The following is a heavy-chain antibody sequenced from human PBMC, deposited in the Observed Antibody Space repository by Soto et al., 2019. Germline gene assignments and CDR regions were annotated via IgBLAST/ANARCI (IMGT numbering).Heavy chain of an antibody. Sequence: QVQLVESGGGVVQPGRSLRLSCAASGFTFSSYGMHWVRQAPGKGLEWVAVISYDGSNKYYADSVKGRFTISRDNSKNTLYLQMNSLRAEDTAVYYCAKERGYAGLAVYWGQGTLVTVSS. CDR3: AKERGYAGLAVY. J-gene: IGHJ4*02. CDR2: ISYDGSNK. CDR1: GFTFSSYG. V-gene: IGHV3-30*18. D-gene: IGHD5-12*01.